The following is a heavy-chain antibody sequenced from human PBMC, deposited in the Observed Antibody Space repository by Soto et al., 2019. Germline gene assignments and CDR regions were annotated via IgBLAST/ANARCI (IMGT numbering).Heavy chain of an antibody. Sequence: PGGSLRLSCAASGFTFSDYGMHWVRQAPGRGLEWVAVIWYDGSNKCYADFVQGRFTISRDTSKNTLFLQMNSLRAEDTAVYYCARDPLGDRAKYFDYWGQGTLVTVSS. J-gene: IGHJ4*01. CDR2: IWYDGSNK. CDR1: GFTFSDYG. D-gene: IGHD1-26*01. V-gene: IGHV3-33*01. CDR3: ARDPLGDRAKYFDY.